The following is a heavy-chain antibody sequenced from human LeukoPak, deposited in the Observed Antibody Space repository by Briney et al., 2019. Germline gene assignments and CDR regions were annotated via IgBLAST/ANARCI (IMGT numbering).Heavy chain of an antibody. CDR2: IYTSGGT. J-gene: IGHJ5*02. Sequence: SETLSLTCTVSGGSITSDYWSWIRQPAGKGLEWIGRIYTSGGTNYNPSLKSRLTMSLDTSKNQLSLTLTSVTAADTAKYYCAKLLSGYCSRTSCLNWFDPWGQGTLVTVSS. CDR1: GGSITSDY. V-gene: IGHV4-4*07. CDR3: AKLLSGYCSRTSCLNWFDP. D-gene: IGHD2-2*01.